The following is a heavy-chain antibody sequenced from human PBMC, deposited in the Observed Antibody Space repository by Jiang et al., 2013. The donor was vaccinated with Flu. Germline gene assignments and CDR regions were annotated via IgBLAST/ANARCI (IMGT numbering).Heavy chain of an antibody. CDR3: ARDSNSTPADF. J-gene: IGHJ4*02. Sequence: GKGLEWIGSISNSGSTYYNPSLKSRLTISVDTSKNQFSLKVTSVTAADTAVYYCARDSNSTPADFWGQGTLVTVSS. V-gene: IGHV4-39*02. D-gene: IGHD2/OR15-2a*01. CDR2: ISNSGST.